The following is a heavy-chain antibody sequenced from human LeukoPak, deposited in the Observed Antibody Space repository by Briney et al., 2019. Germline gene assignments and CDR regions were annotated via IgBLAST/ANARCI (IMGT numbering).Heavy chain of an antibody. CDR3: AKCGYSSGWYPDY. J-gene: IGHJ4*02. CDR2: ISWNSGSI. D-gene: IGHD6-19*01. V-gene: IGHV3-9*01. CDR1: GFTFDDYA. Sequence: SLRLSCAASGFTFDDYAMHWVRQAPGKGLEWVSGISWNSGSIGYADSVKGRFTISRDNAKNSLYLQMNSLRAEDTALYYCAKCGYSSGWYPDYWGQGTLVTVSS.